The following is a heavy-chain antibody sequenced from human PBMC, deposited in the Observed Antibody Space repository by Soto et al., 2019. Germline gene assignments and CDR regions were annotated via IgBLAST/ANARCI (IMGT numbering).Heavy chain of an antibody. Sequence: GGSLRLSCAASGFTFDDYTMHWVRQAPGKGLEWVSLISWDGDSTYYADSVKGRFTISRDNSKNSLYLQMNSLRTEDTALYYCAKGRLTATLHPWGQGTLVTVSS. V-gene: IGHV3-43*01. CDR2: ISWDGDST. CDR3: AKGRLTATLHP. D-gene: IGHD1-26*01. CDR1: GFTFDDYT. J-gene: IGHJ5*02.